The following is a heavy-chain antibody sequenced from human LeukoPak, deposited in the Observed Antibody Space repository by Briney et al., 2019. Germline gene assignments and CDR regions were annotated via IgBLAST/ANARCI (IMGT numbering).Heavy chain of an antibody. CDR3: ARDREYYDFWSGYYRTYYYYYGMDV. CDR1: GGTFSSYA. D-gene: IGHD3-3*01. V-gene: IGHV1-69*13. J-gene: IGHJ6*02. Sequence: SVNVSCTASGGTFSSYAISWVRQAPGQGLEWMGGIIPIFGTANYAQKFQGRVTITADESTSTAYMELSSLRSEDTAVYYCARDREYYDFWSGYYRTYYYYYGMDVWGQGTTVTVSS. CDR2: IIPIFGTA.